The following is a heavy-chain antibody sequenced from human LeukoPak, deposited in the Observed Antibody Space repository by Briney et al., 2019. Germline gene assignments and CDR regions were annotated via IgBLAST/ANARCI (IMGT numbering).Heavy chain of an antibody. CDR2: ISYDASNK. Sequence: GGSLRLSCAASGITFSNACMTWVRQAPGKGLEWVAVISYDASNKNYADPVKGRFTISRDYSKNTVYLQMNSLRAEDTAVYFCAKGVGGYTIGYYFDYWGQGTPVTVSS. D-gene: IGHD5-18*01. CDR1: GITFSNAC. J-gene: IGHJ4*02. V-gene: IGHV3-30*18. CDR3: AKGVGGYTIGYYFDY.